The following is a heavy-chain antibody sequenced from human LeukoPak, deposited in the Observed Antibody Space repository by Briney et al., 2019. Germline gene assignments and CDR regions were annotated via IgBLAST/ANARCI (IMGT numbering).Heavy chain of an antibody. J-gene: IGHJ4*02. V-gene: IGHV3-53*01. CDR1: GFTVSSNY. D-gene: IGHD1-7*01. CDR2: IHTGGTP. Sequence: GGSLRLSCAASGFTVSSNYMSWVRQAPGKGLEWVSVIHTGGTPYYADSVKGRFTISRDNSKNTLYLQMNSLKAEDTAVYYCARDGTGRYNWNYVYWGQGTLVTVSS. CDR3: ARDGTGRYNWNYVY.